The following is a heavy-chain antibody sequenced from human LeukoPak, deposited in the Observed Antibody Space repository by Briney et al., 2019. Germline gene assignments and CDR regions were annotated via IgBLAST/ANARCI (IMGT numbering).Heavy chain of an antibody. CDR2: IIPIFGTA. D-gene: IGHD1-26*01. CDR1: GGTFSSYA. CDR3: ARDRVELLYFDY. Sequence: SVTVSFKASGGTFSSYAISWVRQAPGQGLEWMGRIIPIFGTANYAQKFQGRVTITTDESTSTACMELSSLRFEDTAVYYCARDRVELLYFDYWGQGTLVTVSS. V-gene: IGHV1-69*05. J-gene: IGHJ4*02.